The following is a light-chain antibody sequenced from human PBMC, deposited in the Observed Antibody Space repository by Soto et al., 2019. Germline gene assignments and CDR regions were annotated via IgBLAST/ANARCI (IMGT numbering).Light chain of an antibody. CDR3: QQYGSLPRT. V-gene: IGKV3-20*01. CDR1: QSVSSSF. CDR2: GAS. J-gene: IGKJ1*01. Sequence: EIVLTQSPGTLSLSPGERATLSCRASQSVSSSFLAWYQQKPGQAPRLLIYGASRRATGVPDRFSGSGSGTAFTLTISRLEPEDFAVYHCQQYGSLPRTFGQWTKVEIK.